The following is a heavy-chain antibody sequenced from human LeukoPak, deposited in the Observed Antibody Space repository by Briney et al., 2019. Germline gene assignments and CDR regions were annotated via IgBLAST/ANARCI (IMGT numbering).Heavy chain of an antibody. CDR3: ASGGYQLSCEK. V-gene: IGHV3-7*01. CDR1: GFTFSSYW. J-gene: IGHJ4*02. CDR2: IKQDGSEK. D-gene: IGHD2-2*01. Sequence: GGSLRLSCAASGFTFSSYWMSWVRQAPGKGLEWVANIKQDGSEKYYVDSVKGRFTISRDNAKNSLYLQMNSLRAEDTAVYYCASGGYQLSCEKWGQGTLVTVSS.